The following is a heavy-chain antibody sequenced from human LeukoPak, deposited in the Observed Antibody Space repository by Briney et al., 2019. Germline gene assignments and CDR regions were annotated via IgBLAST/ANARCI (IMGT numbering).Heavy chain of an antibody. V-gene: IGHV3-23*01. J-gene: IGHJ4*02. Sequence: PGGSLRLSCAASEFTFRSYAMQWVRQAPGKGLEWVSGISGSGDSTYYADSVKGRFTISRDNSKNTLYLQMNSLRAEDTAVYYCARDRLHYDSLTGYPADWGQGTLVTVSS. CDR3: ARDRLHYDSLTGYPAD. CDR2: ISGSGDST. CDR1: EFTFRSYA. D-gene: IGHD3-9*01.